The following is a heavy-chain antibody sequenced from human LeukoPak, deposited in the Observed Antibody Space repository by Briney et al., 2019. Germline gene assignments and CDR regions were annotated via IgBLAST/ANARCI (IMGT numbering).Heavy chain of an antibody. V-gene: IGHV4-34*01. CDR3: ARSGYYDSSGFRWGRKFDP. Sequence: PSETLSLTCAVYGGSFSGYYWSWIRQPPGKGLEWNGEINHSGSTNYNPSLKSRVTISVDTSKNQFSLKLSSVTAADTAVYYCARSGYYDSSGFRWGRKFDPWGQGTLVTVSS. D-gene: IGHD3-22*01. CDR2: INHSGST. CDR1: GGSFSGYY. J-gene: IGHJ5*02.